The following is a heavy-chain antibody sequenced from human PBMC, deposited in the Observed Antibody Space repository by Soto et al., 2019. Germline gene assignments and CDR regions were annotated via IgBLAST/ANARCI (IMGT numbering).Heavy chain of an antibody. J-gene: IGHJ4*02. CDR3: ARGVSAGVDY. V-gene: IGHV1-8*01. Sequence: ASVKVSCKASGYSFTSLDINWVRQTAGQGLEWMGWMQPSTGRTGYAQKFQGRVTMTRDTSINTAYMELTTLTSDDTAFYYCARGVSAGVDYWGQRTLFPVPS. D-gene: IGHD1-26*01. CDR1: GYSFTSLD. CDR2: MQPSTGRT.